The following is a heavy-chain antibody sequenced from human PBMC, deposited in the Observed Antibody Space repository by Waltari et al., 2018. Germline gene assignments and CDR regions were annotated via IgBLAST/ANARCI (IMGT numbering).Heavy chain of an antibody. J-gene: IGHJ4*02. CDR2: LIPILGIA. D-gene: IGHD2-2*01. V-gene: IGHV1-69*10. CDR1: GGTFSSYA. CDR3: AREGYCSSTSCTFDY. Sequence: QVQLVQSGAEVKKPGSSVKVSCKASGGTFSSYAISWVRPAPGQGLEWMGGLIPILGIANYAQKFQGRVTITADKSTSTAYMELSSLRSEDTAVYYCAREGYCSSTSCTFDYWGQGTLVTVSS.